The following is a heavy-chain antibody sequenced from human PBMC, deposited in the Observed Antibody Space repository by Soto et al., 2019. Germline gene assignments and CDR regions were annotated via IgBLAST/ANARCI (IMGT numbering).Heavy chain of an antibody. CDR2: ITYTGVST. CDR1: EFSFDDYA. V-gene: IGHV3-23*01. J-gene: IGHJ4*02. Sequence: GGSLRLSCAASEFSFDDYAMSWVRQAPGKGLEWVSSITYTGVSTYYADSVKGRFTISRDNSRDTLFLQMNSLRAEDTAIYYCAKSSVWYPYFDSWGQGTLVTGYS. CDR3: AKSSVWYPYFDS. D-gene: IGHD2-8*01.